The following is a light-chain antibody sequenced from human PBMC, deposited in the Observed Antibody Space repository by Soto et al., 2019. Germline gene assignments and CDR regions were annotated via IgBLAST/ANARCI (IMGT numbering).Light chain of an antibody. CDR3: QQSYSTPRT. V-gene: IGKV1-39*01. Sequence: DIQMTQSPSSLSASVGDGVTITWRASQSISSYLNWYQQKPGKAPKLLIYAASSLQSGVPSRFSGSGSGTDFTLTISSLQPEDFATYYCQQSYSTPRTFGQGTRWIS. CDR2: AAS. CDR1: QSISSY. J-gene: IGKJ1*01.